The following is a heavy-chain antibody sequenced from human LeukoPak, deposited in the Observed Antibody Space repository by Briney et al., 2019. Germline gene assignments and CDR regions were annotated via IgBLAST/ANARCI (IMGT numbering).Heavy chain of an antibody. CDR2: ISYDGSNK. D-gene: IGHD3-9*01. CDR1: GFTFSSYG. J-gene: IGHJ6*02. CDR3: AKRYYDIVTEWQDPNVNKYGMDV. V-gene: IGHV3-30*18. Sequence: GRSLRLSCAASGFTFSSYGMHWVRQAPGKGLEWVAVISYDGSNKYYADSVKGRFTISRDNSKNTLYLQMNSLRAEDTAVYYCAKRYYDIVTEWQDPNVNKYGMDVWGQGTTVTVSS.